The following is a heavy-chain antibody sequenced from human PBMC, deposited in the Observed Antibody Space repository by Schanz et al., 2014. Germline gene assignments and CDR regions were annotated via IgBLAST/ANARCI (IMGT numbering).Heavy chain of an antibody. D-gene: IGHD2-2*01. CDR1: GNTFTAYY. J-gene: IGHJ3*01. Sequence: QVRLEQSAAEVKKPGASVKVSCTSYGNTFTAYYVNWVRQAPGQGLEWMGWINPDNGDTKYAPKFQGRVTMTSDASISTAYMELTGLQSDDTAVYYCARGSCTASGCYDAFDLWGQGTLVTVSS. CDR2: INPDNGDT. V-gene: IGHV1-2*02. CDR3: ARGSCTASGCYDAFDL.